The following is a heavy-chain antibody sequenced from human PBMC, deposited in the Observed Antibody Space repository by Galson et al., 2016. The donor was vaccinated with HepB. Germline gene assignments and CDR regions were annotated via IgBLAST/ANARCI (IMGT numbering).Heavy chain of an antibody. CDR3: ARHRVPTSLDGFDI. D-gene: IGHD2/OR15-2a*01. J-gene: IGHJ3*02. CDR2: IYSHDSET. V-gene: IGHV5-51*01. Sequence: QSGAEVKKPGESLKISCKGSGYSFTFYWIGWVRQMPGKGLEWMGTIYSHDSETRYSPSSQGPVTISADKSISTAYLQWISLKASDTALYYCARHRVPTSLDGFDIWGQGTRVTVSS. CDR1: GYSFTFYW.